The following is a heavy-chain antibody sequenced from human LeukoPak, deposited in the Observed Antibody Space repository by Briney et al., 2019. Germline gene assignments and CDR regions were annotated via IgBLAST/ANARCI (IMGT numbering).Heavy chain of an antibody. CDR3: ARGRSSSWYNWFDP. Sequence: ASVKVSCKASGYTFTAYSMHWVRQAPGQGLEWMGWINPNSGGTNYALKFQGRVTMTRDTSIRTAYMELSRLRSDDTAVYYCARGRSSSWYNWFDPWGQGTLVTVSS. CDR1: GYTFTAYS. J-gene: IGHJ5*02. D-gene: IGHD6-13*01. CDR2: INPNSGGT. V-gene: IGHV1-2*02.